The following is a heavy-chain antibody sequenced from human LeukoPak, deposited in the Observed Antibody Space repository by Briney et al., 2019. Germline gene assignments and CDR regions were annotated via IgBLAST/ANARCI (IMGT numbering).Heavy chain of an antibody. D-gene: IGHD2-2*01. J-gene: IGHJ4*02. CDR3: AKDAPVNIVVVPAANS. CDR1: GFTFSSYA. Sequence: GGSLRLSCAASGFTFSSYAMSWVRQAPGKGLEWVSAISGSGGSTYYADSVKGWFTISRDNSKNTLYLQMNSLRAEDTAVYYCAKDAPVNIVVVPAANSWGQGTLVTVSS. CDR2: ISGSGGST. V-gene: IGHV3-23*01.